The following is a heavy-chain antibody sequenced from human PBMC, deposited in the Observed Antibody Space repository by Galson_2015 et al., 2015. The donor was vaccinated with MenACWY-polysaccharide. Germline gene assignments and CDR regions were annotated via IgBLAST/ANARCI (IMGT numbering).Heavy chain of an antibody. CDR2: ISYDGSNK. J-gene: IGHJ6*02. Sequence: SLRLSCAASGFTFSSYAMHWVRQAPGKGLEWVAIISYDGSNKYYADSVKGQFTISRDNSKNTMYLQMNSLKSDDTAVYYCARTYCSRTTCYGMDVWGQGTTVTAS. CDR3: ARTYCSRTTCYGMDV. D-gene: IGHD2/OR15-2a*01. CDR1: GFTFSSYA. V-gene: IGHV3-30-3*01.